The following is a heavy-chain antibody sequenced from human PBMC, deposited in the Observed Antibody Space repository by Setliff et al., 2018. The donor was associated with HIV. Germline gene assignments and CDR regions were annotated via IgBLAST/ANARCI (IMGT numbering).Heavy chain of an antibody. Sequence: SETLSLTCSVSGGSLNSYYWSWIRQSGGQELEWIGRIFINGQTSYNPSLKSRLTMSVDKSKNQFSLRLKSVTAADSAVYYCARERRWLQDYYYYIDVWGNGTTVTVSS. J-gene: IGHJ6*03. CDR1: GGSLNSYY. D-gene: IGHD5-18*01. CDR2: IFINGQT. CDR3: ARERRWLQDYYYYIDV. V-gene: IGHV4-4*07.